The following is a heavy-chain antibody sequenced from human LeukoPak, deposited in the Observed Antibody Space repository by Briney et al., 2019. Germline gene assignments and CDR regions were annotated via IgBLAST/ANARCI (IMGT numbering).Heavy chain of an antibody. Sequence: GGSLRLSCAASGLTVSSNSMSWVRQAPGKGLEWVSVIYSGGSTDYADSVKGRFTISRDNSKNTLYLQMNSLRAEDTAVYHCARDHYGAALDYWGQGTLVTVSS. CDR3: ARDHYGAALDY. D-gene: IGHD4/OR15-4a*01. CDR2: IYSGGST. J-gene: IGHJ4*02. CDR1: GLTVSSNS. V-gene: IGHV3-66*02.